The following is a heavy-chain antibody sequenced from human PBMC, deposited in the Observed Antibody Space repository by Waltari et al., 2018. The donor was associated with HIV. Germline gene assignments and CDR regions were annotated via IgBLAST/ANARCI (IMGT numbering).Heavy chain of an antibody. V-gene: IGHV3-21*01. CDR2: ISGYSGYI. J-gene: IGHJ3*02. Sequence: EVQLVESGGGLVKPGGSLRLSCAASRFTFSTSSINWVRQAPGKGLECGSSISGYSGYIYYADSVKGRFAISRDNAKNSLYLQMNSLRAEDTAVYYCARAQSHDAFDIWGQGTMVTVSS. CDR1: RFTFSTSS. CDR3: ARAQSHDAFDI.